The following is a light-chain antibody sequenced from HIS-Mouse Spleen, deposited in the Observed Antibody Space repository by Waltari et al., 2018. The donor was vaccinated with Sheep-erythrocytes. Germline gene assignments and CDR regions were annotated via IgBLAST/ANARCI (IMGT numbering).Light chain of an antibody. CDR1: QDISNY. CDR3: QQYDNLLT. J-gene: IGKJ4*01. V-gene: IGKV1-33*01. Sequence: DIQMTQSPSSLSASVGDRVTITCQASQDISNYLNWYQQKPGKAPKLLIYDASNLETGVPSRVSGSGSGTDLTVTISSLQPEDIATYYCQQYDNLLTFGGGTKVEIK. CDR2: DAS.